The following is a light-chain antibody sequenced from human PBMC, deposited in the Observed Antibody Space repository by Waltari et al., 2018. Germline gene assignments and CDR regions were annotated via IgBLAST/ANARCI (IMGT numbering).Light chain of an antibody. CDR1: TSNIGAGHD. CDR2: GNN. V-gene: IGLV1-40*01. J-gene: IGLJ2*01. CDR3: QSFDNMLSGGVV. Sequence: QSVLTQPPSVSGTPGQRVTISCSGSTSNIGAGHDVHWYQHLPGTAPKLLIYGNNNRPSGVPDRFTGSKSGISASLAITVLQADDEADYFCQSFDNMLSGGVVFGGGTKLAVL.